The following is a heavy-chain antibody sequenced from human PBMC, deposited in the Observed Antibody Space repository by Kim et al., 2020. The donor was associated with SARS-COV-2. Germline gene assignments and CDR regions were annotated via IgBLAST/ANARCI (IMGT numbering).Heavy chain of an antibody. D-gene: IGHD2-21*02. Sequence: ASVKVSCKASGYTFTSYGISWVRQAPGQGLEWMGWISAYNGNTNYAQKLQGRVTMTTDTSTSTAYMELRSLRSDDTAVYYCARFNCGGDCFPYYYYGMDVGGQGTTVTVSS. CDR3: ARFNCGGDCFPYYYYGMDV. V-gene: IGHV1-18*01. J-gene: IGHJ6*02. CDR1: GYTFTSYG. CDR2: ISAYNGNT.